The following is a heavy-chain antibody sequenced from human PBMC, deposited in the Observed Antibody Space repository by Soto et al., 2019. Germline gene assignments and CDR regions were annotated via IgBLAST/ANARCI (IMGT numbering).Heavy chain of an antibody. Sequence: LVESLTYSCKVPGYTLYLSWIVWVRQKPGKGLEWMGMIYLGESYTRYSPSFEGQVTISADESITSAYLQWTSLKASDTAMYYCARMTDCSKGVCHRFDYWGQGTLVTVSS. CDR1: GYTLYLSW. V-gene: IGHV5-51*01. D-gene: IGHD2-8*01. CDR2: IYLGESYT. J-gene: IGHJ4*02. CDR3: ARMTDCSKGVCHRFDY.